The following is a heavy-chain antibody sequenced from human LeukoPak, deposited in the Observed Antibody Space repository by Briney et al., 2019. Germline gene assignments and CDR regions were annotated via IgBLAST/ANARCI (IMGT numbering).Heavy chain of an antibody. CDR2: INHSGST. CDR3: ARTILGEGSLDP. V-gene: IGHV4-34*01. D-gene: IGHD3-10*01. Sequence: SETLSLTCAVYGGSFSGYYWSWIRQPPGKGLEWIGEINHSGSTNYNPSLKSRVTISVDTSKNQFSLKLSSVTAADTAVYYCARTILGEGSLDPWGQGTLVTVSS. J-gene: IGHJ5*02. CDR1: GGSFSGYY.